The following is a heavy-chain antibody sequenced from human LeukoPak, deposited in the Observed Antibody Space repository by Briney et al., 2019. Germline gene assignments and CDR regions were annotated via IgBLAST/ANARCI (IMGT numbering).Heavy chain of an antibody. V-gene: IGHV3-23*01. CDR2: ISGSGGST. J-gene: IGHJ6*03. CDR3: AKAPLTHCSSTSCYYYYMDV. Sequence: PGGSLRLSCAAAGFTFSSYAMSWVRQAPGKGLDWVSAISGSGGSTYYADSVKGRFAISRDNSKNTLYLQMNSLRAEDTAVYYCAKAPLTHCSSTSCYYYYMDVWGKGTTVTVSS. CDR1: GFTFSSYA. D-gene: IGHD2-2*01.